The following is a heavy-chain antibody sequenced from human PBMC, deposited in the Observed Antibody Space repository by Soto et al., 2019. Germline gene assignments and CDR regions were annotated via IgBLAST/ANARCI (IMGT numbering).Heavy chain of an antibody. V-gene: IGHV3-48*03. Sequence: PGGSLRLSCAASGFTFSSYEMNWVRQAPGKGLEWVSYISSSGSTIYYADSVKGRFTISRDNAKNSLYLQMNSLRAEDTAVYYCARVTYYYDSSGYAYWGQGXLVTVSS. CDR2: ISSSGSTI. J-gene: IGHJ4*02. CDR3: ARVTYYYDSSGYAY. D-gene: IGHD3-22*01. CDR1: GFTFSSYE.